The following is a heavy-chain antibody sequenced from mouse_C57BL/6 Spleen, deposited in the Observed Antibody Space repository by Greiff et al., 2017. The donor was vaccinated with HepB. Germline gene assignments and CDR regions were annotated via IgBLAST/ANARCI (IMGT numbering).Heavy chain of an antibody. CDR2: ISDGGSYT. D-gene: IGHD3-2*02. CDR3: AREGSSGEYYYAMDY. CDR1: GFTFSSYA. J-gene: IGHJ4*01. V-gene: IGHV5-4*01. Sequence: EVKLMESGGGLVKPGGSLKLSCAASGFTFSSYAMSWVRQTPEKRLEWVATISDGGSYTYYPDNVKGRFTISRDNAKNNLYLQMSHLKSEDTAMYYCAREGSSGEYYYAMDYWGQGTSVTVSS.